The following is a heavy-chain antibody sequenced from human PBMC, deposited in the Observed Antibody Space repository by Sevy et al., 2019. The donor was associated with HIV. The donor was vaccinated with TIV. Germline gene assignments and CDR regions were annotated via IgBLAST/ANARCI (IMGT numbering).Heavy chain of an antibody. D-gene: IGHD3-10*01. CDR3: AKDYSAGITFVRGAYRARGGYFDY. V-gene: IGHV3-30*18. Sequence: GGSLRLSCVTSGFTFRTSGMHWVRQSPGKGLEWVAIISYDEAHKNYAYSVRGRFSISKDNSKNTLYLQMSSLKTEDTAVYYCAKDYSAGITFVRGAYRARGGYFDYWGQGTQVTVSS. J-gene: IGHJ4*02. CDR1: GFTFRTSG. CDR2: ISYDEAHK.